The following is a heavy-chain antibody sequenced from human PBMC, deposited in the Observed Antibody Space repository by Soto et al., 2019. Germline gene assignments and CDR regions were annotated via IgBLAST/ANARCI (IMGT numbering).Heavy chain of an antibody. V-gene: IGHV4-59*01. J-gene: IGHJ6*02. CDR2: IYYSGST. CDR1: GGSISSYY. CDR3: ARLVVVPHCTGGSCYSYCYGMDV. D-gene: IGHD2-15*01. Sequence: QVQLQESGPGLVKPSETLSLTCTVSGGSISSYYWSWIRQPPGKGLEWIGYIYYSGSTNYNPSLKSRVTISVDTSKNQFSLKLSSVTAADTAVYYCARLVVVPHCTGGSCYSYCYGMDVWGQGTTVTVSS.